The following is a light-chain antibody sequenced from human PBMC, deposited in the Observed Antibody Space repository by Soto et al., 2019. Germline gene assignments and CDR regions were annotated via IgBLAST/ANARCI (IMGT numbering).Light chain of an antibody. CDR3: CSYAGSSTYV. J-gene: IGLJ1*01. Sequence: QSVLTQPASVSGSPGQSITISCTGTRSDVGSYNFVSWFQQHPGKSPKLMIYEGSERPSGVSNRFSGSNSGNTTSLTISGLQAEDEADYYCCSYAGSSTYVFGTGTKVTVL. CDR2: EGS. CDR1: RSDVGSYNF. V-gene: IGLV2-23*01.